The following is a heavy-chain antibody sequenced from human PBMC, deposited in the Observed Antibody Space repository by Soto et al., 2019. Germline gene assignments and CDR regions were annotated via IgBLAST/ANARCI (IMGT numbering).Heavy chain of an antibody. CDR2: ISYDGSNK. Sequence: VQLVESGGGVVQPGRSLRLSCAASGFTFSSYGMHWVRQAPGKGLEWVAVISYDGSNKYFADSVKGRFTISRDNSKNTLYLQMNSLRAEDTAVYYCAKVGIYYYGSGSYYSTWGQGTLVTVSS. J-gene: IGHJ4*02. CDR1: GFTFSSYG. D-gene: IGHD3-10*01. V-gene: IGHV3-30*18. CDR3: AKVGIYYYGSGSYYST.